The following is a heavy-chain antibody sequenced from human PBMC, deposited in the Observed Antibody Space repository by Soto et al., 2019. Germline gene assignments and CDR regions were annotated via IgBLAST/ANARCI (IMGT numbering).Heavy chain of an antibody. CDR1: GFTLSRYA. V-gene: IGHV3-23*01. Sequence: GGSLRLSCAVSGFTLSRYAMSWVRQSPGMGLEWVSGISSSGGSTYYADSVKGRLTISRVTSKNTLYLHMNSLRAEDTAVYYCAKAGDFTNTPLWQWGPGTLVTVSS. CDR2: ISSSGGST. J-gene: IGHJ4*02. D-gene: IGHD4-17*01. CDR3: AKAGDFTNTPLWQ.